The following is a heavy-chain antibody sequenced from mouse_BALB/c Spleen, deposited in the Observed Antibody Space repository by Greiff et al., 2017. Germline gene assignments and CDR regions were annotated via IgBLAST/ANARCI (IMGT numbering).Heavy chain of an antibody. D-gene: IGHD2-13*01. CDR3: NRWGVGDHFDH. V-gene: IGHV1-15*01. CDR2: IDPETGGT. J-gene: IGHJ2*01. Sequence: QVQLQQSGAELVRPGASVTLSCKASGYTFTDYEMHWVKQTPVHGLEWIGAIDPETGGTAYNQKFKGKATLTADKSSSTAYMELRSLTSEDSAVYYCNRWGVGDHFDHWGQGNTLPVPS. CDR1: GYTFTDYE.